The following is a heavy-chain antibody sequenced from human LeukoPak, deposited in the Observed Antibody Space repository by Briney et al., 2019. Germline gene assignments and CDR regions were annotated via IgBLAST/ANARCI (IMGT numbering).Heavy chain of an antibody. Sequence: ASVKVSCKASGGTFSSYAISWVRQAPGQGLEWMGRIIPILGIANYAQKFQGRVTITADKSTSTAYMELSSLRSEDTAVYYCARDRSSGWYPRAGNYFDYWGQGTLVTVSS. J-gene: IGHJ4*02. CDR1: GGTFSSYA. V-gene: IGHV1-69*04. CDR3: ARDRSSGWYPRAGNYFDY. D-gene: IGHD6-19*01. CDR2: IIPILGIA.